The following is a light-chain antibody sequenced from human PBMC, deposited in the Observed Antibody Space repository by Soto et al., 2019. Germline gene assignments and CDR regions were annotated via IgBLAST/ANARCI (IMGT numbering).Light chain of an antibody. J-gene: IGLJ1*01. CDR3: SSYTASNILEV. Sequence: QSVLSQPASVSGSPGQSITISCTGTSNDVGYYNFVSWYQQHPGKAPKLIIYEVTHRPSGVSNRFSGSKSGNTASLTISGLQAEDEADYYCSSYTASNILEVFGTGTKVTVL. CDR1: SNDVGYYNF. V-gene: IGLV2-14*01. CDR2: EVT.